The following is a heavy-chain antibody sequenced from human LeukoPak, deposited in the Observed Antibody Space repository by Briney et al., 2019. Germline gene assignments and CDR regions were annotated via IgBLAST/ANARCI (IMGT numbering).Heavy chain of an antibody. CDR2: ISYDGSNK. J-gene: IGHJ6*02. CDR1: GFTFSSYA. V-gene: IGHV3-30*04. Sequence: PGGSLRLSCAASGFTFSSYAMHWVRQAPGKGLEWVAVISYDGSNKYYADSVKGRFTISRDNSKNTLYLQMNSLRAEDTAVYYCARVSYYDILTGYSLYYYYGMDVWGQGTTVTVSS. CDR3: ARVSYYDILTGYSLYYYYGMDV. D-gene: IGHD3-9*01.